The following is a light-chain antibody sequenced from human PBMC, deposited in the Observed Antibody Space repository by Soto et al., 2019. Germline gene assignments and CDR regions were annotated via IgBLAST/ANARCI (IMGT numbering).Light chain of an antibody. J-gene: IGKJ2*01. Sequence: EIVLTQSPGTLSLSPGERATLSCRARQSVSSSYLAWYQQKPGQAPRLLIYGASSRATGVPDRFSGSGSGTDLTLTISRLEPEDFAVYYWQQYGTSPRYKFGQGTHLEIK. CDR1: QSVSSSY. CDR2: GAS. CDR3: QQYGTSPRYK. V-gene: IGKV3-20*01.